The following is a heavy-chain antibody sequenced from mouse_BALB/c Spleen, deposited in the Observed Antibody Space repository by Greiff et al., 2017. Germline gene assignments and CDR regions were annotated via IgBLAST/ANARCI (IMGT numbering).Heavy chain of an antibody. CDR3: ARLLSYYGSSPFAY. V-gene: IGHV4-1*02. Sequence: DVMLVESGGGLVQPGGSLKLSCAASGFDFSRYWMSWVRQAPGKGLEWIGEINPDSSTINYTPSLKDKFIISRDNAKNTLYLQMSKVRSEDTALYYCARLLSYYGSSPFAYWGQGTLVTVSA. CDR1: GFDFSRYW. CDR2: INPDSSTI. D-gene: IGHD1-1*01. J-gene: IGHJ3*01.